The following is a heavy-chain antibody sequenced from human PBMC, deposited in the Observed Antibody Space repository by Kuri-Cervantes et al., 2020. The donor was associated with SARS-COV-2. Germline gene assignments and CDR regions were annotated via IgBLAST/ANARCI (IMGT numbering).Heavy chain of an antibody. CDR1: GFTFDDYA. CDR2: ISGSGGST. V-gene: IGHV3-23*01. CDR3: AKGYCTSTSCYRFDY. Sequence: GGSLRLSCAASGFTFDDYAMHWVRQAPGKGLEWVSGISGSGGSTYYADSVKGRFTISRDNSENTLYLQMNSLRAEDTAVYYCAKGYCTSTSCYRFDYWGQGTLVTVSS. J-gene: IGHJ4*02. D-gene: IGHD2-2*01.